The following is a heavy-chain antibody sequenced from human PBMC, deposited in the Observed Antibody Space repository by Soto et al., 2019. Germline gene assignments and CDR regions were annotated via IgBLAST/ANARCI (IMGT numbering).Heavy chain of an antibody. CDR2: ISGSGSRA. V-gene: IGHV3-23*01. J-gene: IGHJ3*02. CDR3: AKDPVIGPGIAFDI. Sequence: PGGSLRLSCAASGFTFSSYAMSWVRQAPGKGLEWVSAISGSGSRAYYADSVKGRFTISRDNSKNTLYLQMNSLRADDTAVYYCAKDPVIGPGIAFDIWGQGTMVTVSS. CDR1: GFTFSSYA. D-gene: IGHD2-21*01.